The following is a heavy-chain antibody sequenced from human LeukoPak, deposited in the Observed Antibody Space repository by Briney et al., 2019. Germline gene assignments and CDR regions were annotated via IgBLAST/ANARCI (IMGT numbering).Heavy chain of an antibody. Sequence: GGSLRLSCAGSGFIFSHDWMSGLRQAPGKEPEWVANIKLFGDEQYYGDSVKGRFIISRDNAKNSLYLQMHSLRADDTAVYYCARALTTDHSGRWFDPWGQGTLVTVSS. V-gene: IGHV3-7*01. D-gene: IGHD4-17*01. CDR1: GFIFSHDW. CDR3: ARALTTDHSGRWFDP. J-gene: IGHJ5*02. CDR2: IKLFGDEQ.